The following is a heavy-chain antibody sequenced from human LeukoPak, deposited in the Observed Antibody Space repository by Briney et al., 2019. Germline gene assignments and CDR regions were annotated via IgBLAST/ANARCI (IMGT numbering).Heavy chain of an antibody. Sequence: PSETVSLTCSVYGGSLSGYYWSWLRQPPGKGREGIGEINHSGSTNYQSSLKRRVTISGDTSKNQVSLKLSSVTAADTAVYYCARGIGYVWGSYRNDAFDIWGQGTMVTVSS. D-gene: IGHD3-16*02. J-gene: IGHJ3*02. CDR3: ARGIGYVWGSYRNDAFDI. V-gene: IGHV4-34*01. CDR1: GGSLSGYY. CDR2: INHSGST.